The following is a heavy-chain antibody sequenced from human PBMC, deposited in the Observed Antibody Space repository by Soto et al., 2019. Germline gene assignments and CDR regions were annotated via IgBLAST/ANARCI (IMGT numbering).Heavy chain of an antibody. CDR1: GGSISSDY. CDR2: IYYSGST. Sequence: TGTMSITSTVSGGSISSDYWSWIRQPPGKGLERIGYIYYSGSTNYNPSLKSRVTISVDTSKNQFALKLSSVTAADTAVYYCARHVGYCSGGSCLRFDYSGQGTLVTVSS. D-gene: IGHD2-15*01. J-gene: IGHJ4*02. CDR3: ARHVGYCSGGSCLRFDY. V-gene: IGHV4-59*08.